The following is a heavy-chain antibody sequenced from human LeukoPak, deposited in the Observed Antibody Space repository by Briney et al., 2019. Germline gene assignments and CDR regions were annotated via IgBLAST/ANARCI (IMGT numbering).Heavy chain of an antibody. CDR3: ARTPYCSSTTCEDFDY. CDR1: GFTFSSYA. V-gene: IGHV3-23*01. J-gene: IGHJ4*02. CDR2: ISGSGGST. D-gene: IGHD2-2*01. Sequence: KSGGSLRLSCAASGFTFSSYAMSWVRQAPGKGLEWVSAISGSGGSTYYADSVKGRFTISRDNAKNTLYLQMNSLRADDTAVYYCARTPYCSSTTCEDFDYWGQGTLVTVSS.